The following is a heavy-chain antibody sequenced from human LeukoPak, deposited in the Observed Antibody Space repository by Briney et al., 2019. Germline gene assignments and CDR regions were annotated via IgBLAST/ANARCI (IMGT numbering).Heavy chain of an antibody. CDR1: GITVSKYS. V-gene: IGHV3-74*01. CDR2: IHSDGSTT. J-gene: IGHJ6*02. Sequence: GGSLRLSCAVSGITVSKYSMHWVRQVPGKGLVWVSRIHSDGSTTDYADSVKGRFTITRDSAKNTLYLEMNSLRVEDTAVYYCTRDANHYGGMDVWGQGTTVTVSS. CDR3: TRDANHYGGMDV.